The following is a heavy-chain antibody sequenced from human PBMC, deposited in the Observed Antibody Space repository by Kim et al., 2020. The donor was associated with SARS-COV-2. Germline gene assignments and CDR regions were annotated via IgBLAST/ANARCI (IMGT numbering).Heavy chain of an antibody. D-gene: IGHD1-7*01. CDR1: GFSFSDYA. V-gene: IGHV3-23*01. CDR3: AKRVKTGTPGVLDY. J-gene: IGHJ4*02. CDR2: ITGSSDYT. Sequence: GGSLRLSCSASGFSFSDYAMNWVRQAPGKGLVWLSSITGSSDYTYYTDSVKGRFTISRDNSRNTLFFQMNNLKAEDTAVYYCAKRVKTGTPGVLDYWGQG.